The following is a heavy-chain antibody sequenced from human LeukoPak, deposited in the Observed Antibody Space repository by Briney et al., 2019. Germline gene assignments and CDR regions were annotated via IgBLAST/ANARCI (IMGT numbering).Heavy chain of an antibody. CDR3: VWGSYPRNCFDY. CDR2: IYYSGST. V-gene: IGHV4-39*01. J-gene: IGHJ4*02. Sequence: SETLSLTCTVSGGSISSSSYYWGWIRQPPGKGLEWIGSIYYSGSTYYNPSLKSRVTISVDTSKNQFSLKLSSVTAADTAVYYCVWGSYPRNCFDYWGQGTLVTVSS. D-gene: IGHD3-16*01. CDR1: GGSISSSSYY.